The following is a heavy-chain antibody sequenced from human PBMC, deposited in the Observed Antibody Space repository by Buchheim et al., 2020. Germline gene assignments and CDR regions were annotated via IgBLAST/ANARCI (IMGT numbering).Heavy chain of an antibody. J-gene: IGHJ2*01. CDR2: IYDSGN. Sequence: QVQLQESGPGLVKSSETLSLTCTVSGGSISSYYWSWIRQPPGKGLEWIGYIYDSGNDYNPSLKSRVTISKDTSENQFSLTLSSVTAADTAVYYCARAEFSGDDGPRSFDLWGRGTL. D-gene: IGHD2-21*01. V-gene: IGHV4-59*01. CDR3: ARAEFSGDDGPRSFDL. CDR1: GGSISSYY.